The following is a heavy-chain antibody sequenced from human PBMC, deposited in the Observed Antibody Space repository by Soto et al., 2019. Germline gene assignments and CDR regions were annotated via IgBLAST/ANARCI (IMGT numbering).Heavy chain of an antibody. CDR3: ARGQRYCSSTSCLNWFDP. CDR2: INHSGST. CDR1: GGSFSGYY. J-gene: IGHJ5*02. V-gene: IGHV4-34*01. D-gene: IGHD2-2*01. Sequence: QVQLQQWGAGLLKPSETLSLTCAVYGGSFSGYYWSWIRQPPGKGLEWIGEINHSGSTNYNPSLKSRVTISVDTSKNQFSLKLSSVTAADTAMYYCARGQRYCSSTSCLNWFDPWGQGTLVTVSS.